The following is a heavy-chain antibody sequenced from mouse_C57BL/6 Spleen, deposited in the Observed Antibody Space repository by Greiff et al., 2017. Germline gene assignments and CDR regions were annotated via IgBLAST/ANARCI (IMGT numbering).Heavy chain of an antibody. J-gene: IGHJ1*03. CDR3: ARTYSNYWYFDV. Sequence: EVHLVESGPSLVRPSQTLSLTCTVTGFSINSDCYWIWIRQFPGNKLEYIGYTFYSGITYYNPSLESRTYITRDTSKNQFSLKLSSVTTEDTATYYCARTYSNYWYFDVWGTGTTVTVSS. D-gene: IGHD2-5*01. CDR2: TFYSGIT. CDR1: GFSINSDCY. V-gene: IGHV3-3*01.